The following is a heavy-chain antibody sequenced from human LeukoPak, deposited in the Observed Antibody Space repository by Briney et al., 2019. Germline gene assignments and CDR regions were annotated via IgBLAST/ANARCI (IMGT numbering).Heavy chain of an antibody. CDR3: AGWYCSSTSCPDTYYYGMDV. Sequence: SETLSLTCPVSGRSISSGYYYWSWIRQPPGNGLDWIGYISYSGSTYYNPSLKSRVTISVDTSKNQFSLKLSSVTAADTAVYYCAGWYCSSTSCPDTYYYGMDVWGQGTTVTVSS. J-gene: IGHJ6*02. CDR1: GRSISSGYYY. CDR2: ISYSGST. V-gene: IGHV4-30-4*01. D-gene: IGHD2-2*01.